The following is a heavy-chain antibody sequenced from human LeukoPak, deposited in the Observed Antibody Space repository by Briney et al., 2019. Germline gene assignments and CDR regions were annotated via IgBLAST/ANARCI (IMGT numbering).Heavy chain of an antibody. J-gene: IGHJ4*02. V-gene: IGHV3-23*01. CDR2: ISGSGGST. Sequence: GGSLRLSCAASGFTFSSYGMSWVRQAPGKGLEWVSAISGSGGSTYYADSVKGRFTISRDNSKNTLYLQMNSLRAEDTAVYYCAKAGSSGYLRAFRYWGQGTLVTVSS. D-gene: IGHD3-22*01. CDR3: AKAGSSGYLRAFRY. CDR1: GFTFSSYG.